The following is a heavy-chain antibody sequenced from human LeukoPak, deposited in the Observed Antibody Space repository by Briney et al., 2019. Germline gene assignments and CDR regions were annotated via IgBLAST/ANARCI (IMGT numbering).Heavy chain of an antibody. CDR2: IYYSGST. J-gene: IGHJ4*02. V-gene: IGHV4-59*01. D-gene: IGHD3-3*01. CDR3: ARARSGFYPSYDY. Sequence: SETLSLTCTVSGGSISTYYWSWIRQPPGKGLEWIGYIYYSGSTNYNPSLKSRVTISVDTSKNQFSLKLSSVTAADTAVYYCARARSGFYPSYDYWGQGTLVTVSS. CDR1: GGSISTYY.